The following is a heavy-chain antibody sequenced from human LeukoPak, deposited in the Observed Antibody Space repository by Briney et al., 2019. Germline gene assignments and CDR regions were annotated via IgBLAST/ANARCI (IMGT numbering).Heavy chain of an antibody. D-gene: IGHD2-15*01. CDR1: GFTFSSYS. J-gene: IGHJ4*02. CDR2: ISSSSSYI. Sequence: GGSLRLSCAASGFTFSSYSMNWVRQAPGKGLEWVSSISSSSSYIYYADSVKGRFTISRDDAKSTLYLQMNSLRAEDTAVYYCARNRGVVGALVYWGQGTPVTVSS. V-gene: IGHV3-21*01. CDR3: ARNRGVVGALVY.